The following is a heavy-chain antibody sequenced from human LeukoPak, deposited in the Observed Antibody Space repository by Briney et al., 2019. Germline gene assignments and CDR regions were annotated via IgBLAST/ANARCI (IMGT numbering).Heavy chain of an antibody. Sequence: GGSLRLSCAASGFTFSSHSMNWVRQAPGKGLEWVSYISSRSTTIYYADSVKGRFTISRDNAKNSLYLQMNSLRDEDTAVYYCARGDYSSGWYWYAFDIWGQGTMVTVSS. CDR3: ARGDYSSGWYWYAFDI. CDR1: GFTFSSHS. CDR2: ISSRSTTI. J-gene: IGHJ3*02. V-gene: IGHV3-48*02. D-gene: IGHD6-19*01.